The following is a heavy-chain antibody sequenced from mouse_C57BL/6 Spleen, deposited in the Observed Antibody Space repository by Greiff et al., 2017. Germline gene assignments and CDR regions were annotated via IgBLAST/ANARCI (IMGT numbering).Heavy chain of an antibody. Sequence: VQLQQSGGDLVKPGGSLKLSCAASGFTFSSYGMSWVRQTPDKRLEWVATISSGGSYTYYPDSVKGRFTISRDKAKNTLYLQMSSLKSEDTAMYYCARHEVGDYFDYWGQGTTLTVSS. CDR2: ISSGGSYT. J-gene: IGHJ2*01. CDR3: ARHEVGDYFDY. V-gene: IGHV5-6*01. D-gene: IGHD1-1*02. CDR1: GFTFSSYG.